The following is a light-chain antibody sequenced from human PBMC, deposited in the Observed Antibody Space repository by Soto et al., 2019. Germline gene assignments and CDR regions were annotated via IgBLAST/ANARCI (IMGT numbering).Light chain of an antibody. Sequence: EIVLTQFPDTLSLSPGERATLSCRASQSVSSSSLAWYQQKRGQAPRLLIHGASSRATGIPDRFSGSGSGTDFPLPISRLEPEDFAVYYCQQYGSSPRTFGQGTKVEV. CDR3: QQYGSSPRT. CDR1: QSVSSSS. CDR2: GAS. J-gene: IGKJ1*01. V-gene: IGKV3-20*01.